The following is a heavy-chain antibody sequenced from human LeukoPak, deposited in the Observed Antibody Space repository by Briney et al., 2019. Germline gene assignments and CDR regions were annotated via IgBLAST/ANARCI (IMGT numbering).Heavy chain of an antibody. CDR2: ISYDGNTI. J-gene: IGHJ4*02. CDR3: ARRGHGYGSPFDY. Sequence: GGSLRLSCAASGFTFSSYGMHWVRQAPGKGLEWVALISYDGNTINYADSVKGRFTISRDNSKNTVSLQMNSLRAEDTAVYFCARRGHGYGSPFDYWGQGTLVTVSS. V-gene: IGHV3-30*03. D-gene: IGHD5-18*01. CDR1: GFTFSSYG.